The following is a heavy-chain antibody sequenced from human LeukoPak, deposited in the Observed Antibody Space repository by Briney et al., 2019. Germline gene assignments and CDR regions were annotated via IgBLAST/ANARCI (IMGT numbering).Heavy chain of an antibody. CDR1: GGSISSGGYS. J-gene: IGHJ5*02. D-gene: IGHD2-2*01. V-gene: IGHV4-30-2*01. Sequence: SQTLSLTCAVSGGSISSGGYSWSWIRQPPGKGLEWIGYIYHSGSTYYNPSLKSRATISVDRSKNQFSLKLSSVTAADTAVYYCARGEYQLLFGNWFDPWGQGTLVTVSS. CDR2: IYHSGST. CDR3: ARGEYQLLFGNWFDP.